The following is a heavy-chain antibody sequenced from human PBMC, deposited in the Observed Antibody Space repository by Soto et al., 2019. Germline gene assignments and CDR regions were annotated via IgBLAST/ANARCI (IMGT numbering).Heavy chain of an antibody. V-gene: IGHV3-30-3*01. J-gene: IGHJ4*02. D-gene: IGHD3-10*01. CDR3: ARARAITMVRGVIAGILDY. Sequence: QVQLVESGGGVVQPGRSLRLSGAASGFTFSSYAMHWVRQAPGKGLVWVAVISYDGSNKYYADSVKGRFTISRDNSKNTLYLQMNSLRAEDTAVYYCARARAITMVRGVIAGILDYWGQATLATVSS. CDR2: ISYDGSNK. CDR1: GFTFSSYA.